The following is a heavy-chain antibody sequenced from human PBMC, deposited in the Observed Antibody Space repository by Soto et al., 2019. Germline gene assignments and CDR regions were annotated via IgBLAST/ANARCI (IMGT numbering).Heavy chain of an antibody. CDR1: GYTFTSYG. J-gene: IGHJ5*02. CDR2: ISAYNGNT. V-gene: IGHV1-18*01. CDR3: ARVSEYYGSGSYYNGGWFDP. D-gene: IGHD3-10*01. Sequence: QVQLVQSGAEVKKPGASVKVSCKASGYTFTSYGISWVRQAPGQGLEWMGWISAYNGNTNYAQKLQGRVTMTTDTSTSTAYMELRSLRSDGTAVYYCARVSEYYGSGSYYNGGWFDPWGQGTLVTVSS.